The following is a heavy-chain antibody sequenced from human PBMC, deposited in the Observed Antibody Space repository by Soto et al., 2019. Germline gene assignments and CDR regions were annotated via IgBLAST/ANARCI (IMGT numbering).Heavy chain of an antibody. J-gene: IGHJ4*02. D-gene: IGHD3-10*01. Sequence: QITLKESGPPLVKPTQTLTLTCTFSGFSLSTSGVGVGWIRQPPGKALEWLALIYWDDDKRYSPSLKSRLTITKEPSKNQVVLTMTNMDPVDTATYYCAHRQLTGSYGVPFDYWGQGTLVTVSS. CDR1: GFSLSTSGVG. CDR2: IYWDDDK. V-gene: IGHV2-5*02. CDR3: AHRQLTGSYGVPFDY.